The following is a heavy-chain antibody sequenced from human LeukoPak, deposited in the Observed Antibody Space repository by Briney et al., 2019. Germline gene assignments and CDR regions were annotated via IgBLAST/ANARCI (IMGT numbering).Heavy chain of an antibody. V-gene: IGHV3-23*01. J-gene: IGHJ4*02. CDR1: GFTFSNYA. CDR2: ISGSGGNT. CDR3: AVQRTLWQQVLDH. Sequence: GSLRLSCAASGFTFSNYAMNWVRQAPGKGLEWVSAISGSGGNTYYADSVKGRFTISRDNSKNTLYLQMNSLRAEDTAVYYCAVQRTLWQQVLDHWGQGVLVTVSS. D-gene: IGHD6-13*01.